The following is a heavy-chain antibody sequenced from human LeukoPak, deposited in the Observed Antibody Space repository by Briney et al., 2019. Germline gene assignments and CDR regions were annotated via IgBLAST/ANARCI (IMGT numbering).Heavy chain of an antibody. CDR2: IKQDGSEK. J-gene: IGHJ4*02. CDR3: ARYDSGYDDFDY. Sequence: GGSLRLSCAASGFTFSSYWMSWVRQAPGKGLEWVANIKQDGSEKYYVDSVKGRFTISRDNAKNSLYLQMNSLTAEDTAVYYCARYDSGYDDFDYWGQGTLVTVAS. CDR1: GFTFSSYW. V-gene: IGHV3-7*01. D-gene: IGHD5-12*01.